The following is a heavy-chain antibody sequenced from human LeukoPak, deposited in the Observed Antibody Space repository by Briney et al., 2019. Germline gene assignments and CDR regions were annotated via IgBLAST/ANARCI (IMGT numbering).Heavy chain of an antibody. V-gene: IGHV4-59*08. J-gene: IGHJ4*02. CDR3: ARLVDGIYTRLDS. CDR2: IFYTGRA. Sequence: SETLSLTCTVSRGSISPDHGAWIRQPPGKGLEWIGYIFYTGRARYNPSLESRVTLTVDMSKNRVSLKLRSVTAADTAIYYCARLVDGIYTRLDSWGQGTLVTVSS. CDR1: RGSISPDH. D-gene: IGHD1-26*01.